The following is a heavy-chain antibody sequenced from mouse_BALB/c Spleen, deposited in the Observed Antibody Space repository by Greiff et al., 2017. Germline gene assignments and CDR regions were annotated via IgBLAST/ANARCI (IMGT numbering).Heavy chain of an antibody. CDR1: GYTFTDYA. V-gene: IGHV1S137*01. CDR3: ARGGYDYDEGAWFAY. CDR2: ISTYYGDA. D-gene: IGHD2-4*01. J-gene: IGHJ3*01. Sequence: QVQLQQSGAELVRPGVSVKISCKGSGYTFTDYAMHWVKQSHAKSLEWIGVISTYYGDASYNQKFKGKATMTVDKSSSTAYMELARLTSEDSAIYYCARGGYDYDEGAWFAYWGQGTLVTVSA.